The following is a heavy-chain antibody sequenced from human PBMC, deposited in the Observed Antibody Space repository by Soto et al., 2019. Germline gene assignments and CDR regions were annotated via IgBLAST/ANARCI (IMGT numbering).Heavy chain of an antibody. V-gene: IGHV3-23*01. CDR2: ISGRGGNT. D-gene: IGHD3-10*01. CDR1: GFTFSSYV. CDR3: AIRQLRFGEDYFDY. J-gene: IGHJ4*02. Sequence: EVQLLESGGGLEQPGGSLRLSCAASGFTFSSYVMNWVRQAPGKGLEWVSSISGRGGNTYYADSVKGRFTISRDNSKNTLYLQMNSLRAEDTAVYYCAIRQLRFGEDYFDYWGQGTLVTVSS.